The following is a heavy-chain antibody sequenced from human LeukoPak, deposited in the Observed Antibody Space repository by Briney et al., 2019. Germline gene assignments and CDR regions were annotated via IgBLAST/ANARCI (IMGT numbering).Heavy chain of an antibody. J-gene: IGHJ5*02. CDR2: INSDGSST. D-gene: IGHD6-13*01. V-gene: IGHV3-74*01. CDR3: GRDGTSNSWVAYNWFDT. CDR1: GFTFDDYA. Sequence: GGSLRLSCAASGFTFDDYAMHWVRQAPGKGLVWVSRINSDGSSTSYADSVKGRFTISRDNAENTLYLQMNSLRAEDTAVYYCGRDGTSNSWVAYNWFDTWGQGTLVTVSS.